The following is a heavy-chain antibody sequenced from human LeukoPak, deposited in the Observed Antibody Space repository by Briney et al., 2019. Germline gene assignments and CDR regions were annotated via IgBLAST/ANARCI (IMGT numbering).Heavy chain of an antibody. CDR1: GFTFSSYG. V-gene: IGHV3-30*02. D-gene: IGHD3-9*01. Sequence: GGSVRLSCAASGFTFSSYGMHWVRQAPGKGLEWVAFIRYDGSNKYYADSVKGRFTISRDNSKNTLYLQMNSLRAEDTAVYYCAIPPQSSDILTAQAPFDYWGQGTLVTVSS. CDR3: AIPPQSSDILTAQAPFDY. J-gene: IGHJ4*02. CDR2: IRYDGSNK.